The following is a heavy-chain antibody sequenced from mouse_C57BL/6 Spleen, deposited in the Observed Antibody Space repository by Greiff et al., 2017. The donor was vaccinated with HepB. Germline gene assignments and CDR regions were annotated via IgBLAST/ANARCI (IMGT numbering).Heavy chain of an antibody. J-gene: IGHJ2*01. CDR1: GYTFTSYW. Sequence: VKLQQPGAELVKPGASVKLSCKASGYTFTSYWMQWVKQRPGQGLEWIGEIDPSDSYTNYNQKFKGKATLTVDTSSSTAYMQLSSLTSEDSAVYYCARDPGYWGQGTTLTVSS. CDR2: IDPSDSYT. CDR3: ARDPGY. V-gene: IGHV1-50*01.